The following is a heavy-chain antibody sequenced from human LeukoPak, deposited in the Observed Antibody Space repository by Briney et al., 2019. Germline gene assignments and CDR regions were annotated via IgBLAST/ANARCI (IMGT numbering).Heavy chain of an antibody. V-gene: IGHV7-4-1*02. D-gene: IGHD6-13*01. CDR3: ARTRYSSSWYKYYFDY. CDR2: INTNTGNP. CDR1: GYTFTSYA. J-gene: IGHJ4*02. Sequence: ASVKVSCKASGYTFTSYAMNWVRQAPGQGLEWMGWINTNTGNPMYAQGFTGRFVFSLDTSVSTAYLQISSLKAEDTAVYYCARTRYSSSWYKYYFDYWGQGTLVTVSS.